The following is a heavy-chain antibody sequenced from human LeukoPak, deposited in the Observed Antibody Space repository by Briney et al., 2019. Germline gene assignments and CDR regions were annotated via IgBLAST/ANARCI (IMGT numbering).Heavy chain of an antibody. CDR3: ARDLGLFCSGGSCHPYS. D-gene: IGHD2-15*01. CDR1: GFTFSSYN. Sequence: PGGSLRLSCAASGFTFSSYNMNWVRQAPGKGLEWVSYISTSSSIMYYADSVKGRFTISRDNVKNSLYLQMNNLRAEDTAVYYCARDLGLFCSGGSCHPYSWGQGTLVTVSS. J-gene: IGHJ4*02. V-gene: IGHV3-48*04. CDR2: ISTSSSIM.